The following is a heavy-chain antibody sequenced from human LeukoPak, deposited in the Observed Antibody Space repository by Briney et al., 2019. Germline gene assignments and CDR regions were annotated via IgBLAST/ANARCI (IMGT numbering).Heavy chain of an antibody. Sequence: GASVKVSCKASGYTFTSYDINWVRQATGQRLEWMGWMNANSGNTGYAQKFQGRVTMTRNTSISTAYMELSSLRSEDTAVYYCVRALSVAARNWFDPWGQGTLVTVSS. D-gene: IGHD6-19*01. V-gene: IGHV1-8*01. J-gene: IGHJ5*02. CDR2: MNANSGNT. CDR1: GYTFTSYD. CDR3: VRALSVAARNWFDP.